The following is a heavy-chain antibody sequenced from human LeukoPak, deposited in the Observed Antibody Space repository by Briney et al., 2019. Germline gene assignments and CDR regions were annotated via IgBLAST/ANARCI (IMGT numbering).Heavy chain of an antibody. CDR3: AREIEIGRYYGSGRIRRALDY. D-gene: IGHD3-10*01. J-gene: IGHJ4*02. V-gene: IGHV4-30-4*01. CDR2: IYYSGST. CDR1: GGSISSGDYY. Sequence: SETLSLTCTVSGGSISSGDYYWSWIRQPPGKGLEWIGYIYYSGSTYYNPSLKSRVTISVDTSKNQFSLKLSSVTAADTAVYYCAREIEIGRYYGSGRIRRALDYWGQGTLVTVSS.